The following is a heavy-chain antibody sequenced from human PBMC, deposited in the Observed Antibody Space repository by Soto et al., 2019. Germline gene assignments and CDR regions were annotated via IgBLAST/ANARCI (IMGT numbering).Heavy chain of an antibody. CDR3: ARLARYCSGGSCSYFQH. D-gene: IGHD2-15*01. Sequence: PGESLKISCKGSGYSFTSYWIGWVRQMPGKGLEWMGIIYPGDSDTRYSPPFQGQVTISADKSISTAYLQWSSLKASDTAMYYCARLARYCSGGSCSYFQHWGQGTLVTVFS. CDR2: IYPGDSDT. CDR1: GYSFTSYW. J-gene: IGHJ1*01. V-gene: IGHV5-51*01.